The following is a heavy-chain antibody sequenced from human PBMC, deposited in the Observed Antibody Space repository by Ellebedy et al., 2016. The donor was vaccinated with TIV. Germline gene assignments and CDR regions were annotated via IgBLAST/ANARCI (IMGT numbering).Heavy chain of an antibody. CDR2: TYYRSKWYD. D-gene: IGHD4-23*01. CDR1: GDSVSSNSAV. Sequence: SQTLSLTXXISGDSVSSNSAVWNWIRQSPSRGLEWLGRTYYRSKWYDDYAVSVKRRININPDTSKNQFSLQLKSVTPEDTAIYYCAREGMPGLGDFGGGFDHWGQGALVTVSS. CDR3: AREGMPGLGDFGGGFDH. V-gene: IGHV6-1*01. J-gene: IGHJ4*02.